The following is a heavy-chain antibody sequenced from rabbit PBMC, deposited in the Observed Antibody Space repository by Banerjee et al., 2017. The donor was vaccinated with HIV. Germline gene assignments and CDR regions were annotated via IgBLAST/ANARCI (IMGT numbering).Heavy chain of an antibody. CDR3: ARDRDGDAGYGSLAL. V-gene: IGHV1S45*01. D-gene: IGHD7-1*01. CDR2: INTSSGNI. CDR1: GFSFSNKYV. Sequence: QEQLEESGGDLVKPEGSLTLTCTASGFSFSNKYVMCWVRQAPGKGLEWIACINTSSGNIVYATWAKGRFTISKTSSTTVTLQMTSLTAADTATYFCARDRDGDAGYGSLALWGPGTLVTV. J-gene: IGHJ6*01.